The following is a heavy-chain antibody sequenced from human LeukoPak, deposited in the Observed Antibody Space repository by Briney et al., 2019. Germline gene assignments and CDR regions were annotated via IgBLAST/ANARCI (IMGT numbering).Heavy chain of an antibody. CDR2: ITYDGYYK. J-gene: IGHJ4*02. V-gene: IGHV3-30*04. CDR1: GFTFSGSA. Sequence: GGSLRLSCAASGFTFSGSAMHWVRQAPGKGLEWVALITYDGYYKYYSDSVKGRFTISSDTSKNTLYLQMNSLRAEDTAVYYCARDLSPVVRASPMGYWGQGTLVTVSS. CDR3: ARDLSPVVRASPMGY. D-gene: IGHD3-10*01.